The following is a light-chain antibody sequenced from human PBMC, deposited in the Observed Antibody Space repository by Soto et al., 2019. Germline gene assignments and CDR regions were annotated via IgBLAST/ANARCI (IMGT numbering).Light chain of an antibody. V-gene: IGLV2-23*02. CDR3: CSHAGGSSWV. CDR1: RNDVGGYHL. CDR2: EVS. Sequence: QSVLTQPASVSGSPGQSITISCTGTRNDVGGYHLVSWYQHHPGKAPRLVIFEVSKRPSGVPYRFSGSKSGSTASLTISGLQAEDEADYYCCSHAGGSSWVFGGGTQLTVL. J-gene: IGLJ3*02.